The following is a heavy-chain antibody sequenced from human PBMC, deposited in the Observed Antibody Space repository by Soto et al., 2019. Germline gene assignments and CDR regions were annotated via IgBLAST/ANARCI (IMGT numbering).Heavy chain of an antibody. D-gene: IGHD3-22*01. V-gene: IGHV4-34*01. J-gene: IGHJ5*02. CDR3: ARASPQVVVITWFDP. CDR2: INHSGST. CDR1: GGFFSGYY. Sequence: SETLSLTCAVYGGFFSGYYWSWIRQPPGKGLEWIGEINHSGSTNYNPSLKSRVTISVDTSKNQFSLKLSSVTAADTAVYYCARASPQVVVITWFDPWGQGTLVTVSS.